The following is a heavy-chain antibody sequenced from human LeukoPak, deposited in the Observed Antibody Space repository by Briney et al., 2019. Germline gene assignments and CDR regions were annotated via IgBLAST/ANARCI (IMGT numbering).Heavy chain of an antibody. CDR2: ISSSGLYI. CDR3: AREFEPDYFDY. Sequence: PGGSLRLSCTVSGFTFSGYTMHWVRQAPGKGLERVSSISSSGLYIYFADSLKGRFTISRDNAKNSLYLQVNSLRAEDTAVYYCAREFEPDYFDYWGQGTLVTVSS. J-gene: IGHJ4*02. V-gene: IGHV3-21*01. CDR1: GFTFSGYT. D-gene: IGHD1-14*01.